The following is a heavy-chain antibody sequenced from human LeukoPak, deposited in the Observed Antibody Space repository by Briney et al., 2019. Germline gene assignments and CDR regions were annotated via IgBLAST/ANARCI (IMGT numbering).Heavy chain of an antibody. D-gene: IGHD3-22*01. CDR2: INHSGST. CDR1: GGSISGYY. Sequence: SETLSLTCTVSGGSISGYYWSWIRQPPGKGLEWIGEINHSGSTNYNPSLKSRVTISVDTSKNQFSLKLSSVTAADTAVYYCARGAPYYYDSSGHGNDYWGQGTLVTVSS. V-gene: IGHV4-34*01. J-gene: IGHJ4*02. CDR3: ARGAPYYYDSSGHGNDY.